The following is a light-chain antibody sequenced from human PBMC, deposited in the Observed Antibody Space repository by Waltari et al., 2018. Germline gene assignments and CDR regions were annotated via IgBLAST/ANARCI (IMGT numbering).Light chain of an antibody. CDR3: QQYYNTPLT. Sequence: DIVMTQSPDSLAVSLGERATINCKSSLSVFYSSNHKHYLAWYQQKPGQPPKLLIYWASTRESGVPDRFSGSGSGTDFTLTISSLQAEDVAVYYCQQYYNTPLTFGGGTKVEIK. CDR2: WAS. CDR1: LSVFYSSNHKHY. J-gene: IGKJ4*01. V-gene: IGKV4-1*01.